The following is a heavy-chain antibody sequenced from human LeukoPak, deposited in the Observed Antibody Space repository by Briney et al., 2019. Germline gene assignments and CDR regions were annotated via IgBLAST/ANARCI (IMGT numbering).Heavy chain of an antibody. CDR3: ARDSPITMVRGVITCLDY. J-gene: IGHJ4*02. CDR2: IYYSGST. Sequence: SETLSLTCTVSRGSISSYYWSWIRQPPGKGLEWIGYIYYSGSTNYNPSLKSRVTISVDKSKNQFSLKLSSVTAADTAVYYCARDSPITMVRGVITCLDYWGQGTLVTVSS. V-gene: IGHV4-59*12. D-gene: IGHD3-10*01. CDR1: RGSISSYY.